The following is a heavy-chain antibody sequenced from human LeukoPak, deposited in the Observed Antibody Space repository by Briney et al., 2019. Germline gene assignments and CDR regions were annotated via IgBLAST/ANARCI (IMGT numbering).Heavy chain of an antibody. D-gene: IGHD6-13*01. J-gene: IGHJ3*01. CDR1: GGSIISGNW. CDR3: ARISSSSWYNERGAFDV. V-gene: IGHV4-4*02. CDR2: IYHSGST. Sequence: SQTLSLTCAVSGGSIISGNWWSWVRQPPGKGLEWIGEIYHSGSTYYNPSLERRDTISVDTSKNKFSLKMTSVTAADTPVYYFARISSSSWYNERGAFDVWGKGTMVTVSS.